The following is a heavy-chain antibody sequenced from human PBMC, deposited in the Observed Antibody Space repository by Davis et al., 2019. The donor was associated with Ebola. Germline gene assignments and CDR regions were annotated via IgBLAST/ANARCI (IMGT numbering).Heavy chain of an antibody. D-gene: IGHD3-10*01. V-gene: IGHV3-73*01. Sequence: GESLKISCAASGFTFSGSAMHWVRQASGKGLERVGRIRSKANSYATAYAASVKGRFTISRDDSKNTAYLQMNSLKTEDTAVYYCSAWITMVQGVIGRNGMDVWGQGTTVTVSS. J-gene: IGHJ6*02. CDR2: IRSKANSYAT. CDR1: GFTFSGSA. CDR3: SAWITMVQGVIGRNGMDV.